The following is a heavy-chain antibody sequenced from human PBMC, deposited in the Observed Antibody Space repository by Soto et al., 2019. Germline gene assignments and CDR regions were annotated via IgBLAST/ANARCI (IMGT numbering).Heavy chain of an antibody. CDR1: GFTFSSYS. D-gene: IGHD2-8*01. Sequence: GGSLRFSCAASGFTFSSYSMNWVRKATGMGLEWVSSISSSSSYIYYADSVKGLFTISRDNAKNSLYLQMNSLRAEDTAVYYWARELIRSYNWFGPWGQGTRGIFAS. CDR3: ARELIRSYNWFGP. V-gene: IGHV3-21*01. CDR2: ISSSSSYI. J-gene: IGHJ5*02.